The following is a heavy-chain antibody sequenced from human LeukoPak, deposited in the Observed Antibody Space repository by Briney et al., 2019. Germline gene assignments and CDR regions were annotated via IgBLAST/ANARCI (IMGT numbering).Heavy chain of an antibody. Sequence: SETLSLTCTVSGGSISSGDYYWSWIRQPPGKGLEWIGYIYYSGSTNYNPSLKSRVTMSVDTSKNQFSLKLSSVTAADTAVYYCARDQRTYYDILTGYYNYYYYYGMDVWGQGTTVTVSS. CDR2: IYYSGST. J-gene: IGHJ6*02. CDR1: GGSISSGDYY. D-gene: IGHD3-9*01. CDR3: ARDQRTYYDILTGYYNYYYYYGMDV. V-gene: IGHV4-61*08.